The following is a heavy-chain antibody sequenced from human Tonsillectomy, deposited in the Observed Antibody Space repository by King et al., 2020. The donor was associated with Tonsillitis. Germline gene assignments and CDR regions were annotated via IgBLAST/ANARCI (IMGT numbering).Heavy chain of an antibody. CDR2: MYPNNGDT. CDR3: AREGDRTPAMWY. D-gene: IGHD2-15*01. Sequence: VQLVESGAEVKKPGASVRVSCKASGYTFTGYYIHWVRQAPGQGLEWLGWMYPNNGDTNFALNFEGRVTMTMDTSISTAHMELRRLTSDDTAVYFCAREGDRTPAMWYWGQGTLVTVSS. CDR1: GYTFTGYY. J-gene: IGHJ4*02. V-gene: IGHV1-2*02.